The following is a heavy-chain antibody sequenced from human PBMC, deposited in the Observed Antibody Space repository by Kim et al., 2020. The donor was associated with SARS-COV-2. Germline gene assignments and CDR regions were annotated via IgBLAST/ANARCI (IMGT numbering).Heavy chain of an antibody. CDR2: IYSGGST. D-gene: IGHD2-15*01. CDR1: GFTVSSNY. V-gene: IGHV3-66*02. CDR3: ARDRKGYCSGGSCYSGYYYYGMDV. J-gene: IGHJ6*02. Sequence: GGSLRLSCAASGFTVSSNYMSWVRQAPGKGLEWVSVIYSGGSTYYADSVKGRFTISRDNSKNTLYLQMNSLRAEDTAVYYCARDRKGYCSGGSCYSGYYYYGMDVWGQGTTVTVSS.